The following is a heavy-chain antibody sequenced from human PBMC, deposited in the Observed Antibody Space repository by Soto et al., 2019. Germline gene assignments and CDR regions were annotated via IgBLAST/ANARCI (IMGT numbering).Heavy chain of an antibody. J-gene: IGHJ6*02. CDR2: IYYSAST. V-gene: IGHV4-31*03. CDR3: ARDRLRRTILYGMDV. D-gene: IGHD4-17*01. CDR1: GGSISSGGYY. Sequence: SETLSLTCTVSGGSISSGGYYWSWIRQHPGKGLEWIGYIYYSASTYYNPSLKSRVTISVDTSKNQSSLKLSSVTAADTAVYYCARDRLRRTILYGMDVWGQGTTVTVSS.